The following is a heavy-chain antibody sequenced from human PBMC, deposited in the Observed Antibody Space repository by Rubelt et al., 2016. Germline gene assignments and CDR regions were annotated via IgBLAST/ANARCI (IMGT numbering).Heavy chain of an antibody. CDR2: FDPEDGET. J-gene: IGHJ4*02. Sequence: QVHLVQSGAEVKKPGASVKVSCKVSGYTLTKLSMHWVRQAPGRGLEWMGGFDPEDGETIYAQKFQGRVTMTKDTSTTTVYMDLGSLLSEDTAVYYCARASGGLAVDYWGQGTLVTVSS. D-gene: IGHD3-16*01. V-gene: IGHV1-24*01. CDR1: GYTLTKLS. CDR3: ARASGGLAVDY.